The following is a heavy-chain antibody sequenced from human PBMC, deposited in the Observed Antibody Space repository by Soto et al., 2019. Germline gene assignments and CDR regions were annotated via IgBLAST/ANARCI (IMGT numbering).Heavy chain of an antibody. CDR1: GGSISSYY. CDR3: ARDWTDSGYDWGAYYYYGMDV. J-gene: IGHJ6*02. CDR2: IYTSGST. V-gene: IGHV4-4*07. Sequence: SETLSLTCTVSGGSISSYYWSWIRQPAGKGLEWIGRIYTSGSTNYNPSLKSRVTMSVDTSKNQFSLKLSSVTAADTAVYYCARDWTDSGYDWGAYYYYGMDVWGQGTTVTVSS. D-gene: IGHD5-12*01.